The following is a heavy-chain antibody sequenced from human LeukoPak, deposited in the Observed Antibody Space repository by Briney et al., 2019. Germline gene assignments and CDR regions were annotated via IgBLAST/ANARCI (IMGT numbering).Heavy chain of an antibody. CDR2: IIPILGIA. CDR1: GGTFSSYA. V-gene: IGHV1-69*04. D-gene: IGHD3-16*01. J-gene: IGHJ3*02. Sequence: EASVKVSCKASGGTFSSYAISWVRQAPGQGLEWMGRIIPILGIANYAQKFQGRVTITADKSTSTAYMELSSLRSEDTAVYYCARVFWGIGGLNRRCFDIWGQGTMVTVSS. CDR3: ARVFWGIGGLNRRCFDI.